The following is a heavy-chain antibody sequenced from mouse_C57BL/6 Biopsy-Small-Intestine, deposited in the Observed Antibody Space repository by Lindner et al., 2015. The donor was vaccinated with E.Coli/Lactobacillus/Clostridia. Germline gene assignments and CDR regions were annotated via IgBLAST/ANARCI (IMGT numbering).Heavy chain of an antibody. Sequence: LQESGPGLVKPSQSLSLTCSVTGYSITSGYYWKWIRQFPGNKLEWMGYISYDGGNNYNPSLKNRISITRDTSKNQFFLKLNSVSTEDTATYYCARGLGRYYFDYWGQGTTLTVSS. CDR3: ARGLGRYYFDY. V-gene: IGHV3-6*01. J-gene: IGHJ2*01. CDR2: ISYDGGN. CDR1: GYSITSGYY. D-gene: IGHD4-1*01.